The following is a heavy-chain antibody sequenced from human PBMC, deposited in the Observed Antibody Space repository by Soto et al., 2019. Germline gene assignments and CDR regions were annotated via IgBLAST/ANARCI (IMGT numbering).Heavy chain of an antibody. Sequence: GGSLRFSCAASGFTFSSYSMNWVRQAPGKGLEWVSSISSSSSYIYYADSVKGRFTISRDNAKNSLYLQMNSLRAEDTAVYYCATLGVYSNYMDVWGKGTTVTVSS. V-gene: IGHV3-21*01. CDR2: ISSSSSYI. D-gene: IGHD1-26*01. CDR3: ATLGVYSNYMDV. J-gene: IGHJ6*03. CDR1: GFTFSSYS.